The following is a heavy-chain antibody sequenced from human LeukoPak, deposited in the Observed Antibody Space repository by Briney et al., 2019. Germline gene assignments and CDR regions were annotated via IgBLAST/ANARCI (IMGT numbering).Heavy chain of an antibody. CDR1: GGSTSKFY. D-gene: IGHD1-7*01. CDR3: ARGNMDPSDYNWNCGYYYYMDV. Sequence: SETLSLTCSVSGGSTSKFYWGWIRPPPGEGLEWIGYIYHIGRPNYNPSLNSRVTISVDTSRNQFSLKLSSVTAADTAVYYCARGNMDPSDYNWNCGYYYYMDVWGKGTTVTVSS. J-gene: IGHJ6*03. CDR2: IYHIGRP. V-gene: IGHV4-59*12.